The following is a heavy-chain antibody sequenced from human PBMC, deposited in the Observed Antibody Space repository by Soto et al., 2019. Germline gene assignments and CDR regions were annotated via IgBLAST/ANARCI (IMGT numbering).Heavy chain of an antibody. CDR3: ARDYDSSGDY. CDR1: GGSISTSSYY. Sequence: QLQLQESGPGLVKPSETLSLTCTVSGGSISTSSYYWGWIRQPPGKGLEWIGSIYYSGSTYYNPSCKMRVTIGVDTSKNQFSLKLSSVTAADTAVYYCARDYDSSGDYWGQGTLVTVSS. D-gene: IGHD3-22*01. V-gene: IGHV4-39*01. CDR2: IYYSGST. J-gene: IGHJ4*02.